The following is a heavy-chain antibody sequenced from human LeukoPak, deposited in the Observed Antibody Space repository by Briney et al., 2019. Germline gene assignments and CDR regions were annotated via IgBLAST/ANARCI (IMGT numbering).Heavy chain of an antibody. V-gene: IGHV3-9*01. CDR3: AKDLVTMVRGVMRY. J-gene: IGHJ4*02. CDR1: GFTFDDYA. Sequence: PGGSLRLSCAASGFTFDDYAMHWVRQAPGKGLEWVSGISWNSGSIGYADSVKGRFTISRDNAKNSLYLQMNSLRAEDTAVYYCAKDLVTMVRGVMRYWGQGTLVTVSS. CDR2: ISWNSGSI. D-gene: IGHD3-10*01.